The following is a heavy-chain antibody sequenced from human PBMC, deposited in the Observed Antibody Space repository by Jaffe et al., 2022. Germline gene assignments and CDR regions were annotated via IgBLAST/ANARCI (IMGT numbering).Heavy chain of an antibody. CDR3: VHRTRLRGDAFDI. J-gene: IGHJ3*02. CDR1: GFSLTTSGVG. D-gene: IGHD3-10*01. CDR2: IYWDDDK. V-gene: IGHV2-5*02. Sequence: QITLKESGPTLVKPTQTLTLTCSFSGFSLTTSGVGVGWIRQPPGKALEWLAVIYWDDDKRYSPHLKSRVTITKDTSKNQVVLAMTNVDPEDTATYYCVHRTRLRGDAFDIWGQGTVVTVS.